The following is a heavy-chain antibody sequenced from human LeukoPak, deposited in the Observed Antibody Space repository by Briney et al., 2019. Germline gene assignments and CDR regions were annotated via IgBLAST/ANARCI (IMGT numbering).Heavy chain of an antibody. CDR1: GFTFDDYA. D-gene: IGHD2-8*02. Sequence: PGGSLRLSCAASGFTFDDYAMHWVRQAPGKGLEWVSGISWNSGSIGYADSVKGRFTISRDNAKNSLYLQMNSLRAEDTALYYCAKSSRWWGKMEPFDYWGQGTLVTVSS. V-gene: IGHV3-9*01. J-gene: IGHJ4*02. CDR3: AKSSRWWGKMEPFDY. CDR2: ISWNSGSI.